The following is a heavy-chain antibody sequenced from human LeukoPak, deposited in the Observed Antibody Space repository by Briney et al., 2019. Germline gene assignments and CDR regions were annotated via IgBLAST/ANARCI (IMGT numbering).Heavy chain of an antibody. J-gene: IGHJ4*02. CDR1: GGSISGFY. CDR3: ARGYSDSGGYSYVLDY. Sequence: PSETLSLTCTVSGGSISGFYWRWIRQPAGKGLEWIGRIYTSGSTNYNPSLKSRVTMSVDTSKNQFSLKLSSVTAADTAVYYCARGYSDSGGYSYVLDYWGQGTLVTVSS. V-gene: IGHV4-4*07. CDR2: IYTSGST. D-gene: IGHD3-22*01.